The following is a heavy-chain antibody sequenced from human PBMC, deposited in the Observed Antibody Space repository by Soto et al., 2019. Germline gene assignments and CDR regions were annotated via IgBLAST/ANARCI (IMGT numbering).Heavy chain of an antibody. D-gene: IGHD3-16*01. CDR1: GVTFKDYG. V-gene: IGHV3-30*03. CDR3: ARDGWGSNWYFDL. CDR2: ISYDGKQT. J-gene: IGHJ2*01. Sequence: LRLSCGAPGVTFKDYGMHWVRQAPGKGLEWVAVISYDGKQTYYADSVKGRFTISKDKSKRTLFLQMNSLRVDDTAVYYCARDGWGSNWYFDLWGRGTLVTVSS.